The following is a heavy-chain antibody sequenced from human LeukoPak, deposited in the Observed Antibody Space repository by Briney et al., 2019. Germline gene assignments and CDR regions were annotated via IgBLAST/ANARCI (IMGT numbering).Heavy chain of an antibody. CDR2: IIPIFGTA. CDR3: ARGGGSYYYDSSGRQDNWFDP. J-gene: IGHJ5*02. D-gene: IGHD3-22*01. CDR1: GGTFSSYA. Sequence: ASVKVSCKASGGTFSSYAISWVRQAPGQGLEWMGGIIPIFGTANYAQKFQGRVTITADESTSTAYMELSSLRSEDTAVYYCARGGGSYYYDSSGRQDNWFDPWGQGTLVIVSS. V-gene: IGHV1-69*01.